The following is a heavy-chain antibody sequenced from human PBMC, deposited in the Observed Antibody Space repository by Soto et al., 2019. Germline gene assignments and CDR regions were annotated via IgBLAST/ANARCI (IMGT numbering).Heavy chain of an antibody. CDR1: GCTVGSNY. J-gene: IGHJ3*02. V-gene: IGHV3-66*01. CDR3: ARAAAGTGAFDI. D-gene: IGHD6-13*01. Sequence: GESLRISCAASGCTVGSNYMSWVRQAPGKGLEWVSVIYSGGSTYYADSVKGRFTISRDNSKNTLYLQMNSLRAEDTAVYYCARAAAGTGAFDIWGQGTMVTVSS. CDR2: IYSGGST.